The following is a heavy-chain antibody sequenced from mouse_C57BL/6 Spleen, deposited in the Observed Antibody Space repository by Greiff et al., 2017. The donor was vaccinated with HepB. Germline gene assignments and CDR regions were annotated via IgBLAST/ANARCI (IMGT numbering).Heavy chain of an antibody. D-gene: IGHD1-1*01. V-gene: IGHV1-85*01. CDR2: IYPRDGST. CDR3: ARKNYGSSPYWYFDV. Sequence: QVQLQQSGPELVKPGASVKLSCKASGYTFTSYDINWVKQRPGQGLEWIGWIYPRDGSTKYNEKFKGTATLTVDTSSSTAYMELHSLTSEDSAVYFCARKNYGSSPYWYFDVWGTGTTVTVSS. J-gene: IGHJ1*03. CDR1: GYTFTSYD.